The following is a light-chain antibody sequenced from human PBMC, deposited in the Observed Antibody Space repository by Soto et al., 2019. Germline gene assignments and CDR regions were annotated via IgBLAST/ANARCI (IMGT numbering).Light chain of an antibody. CDR2: KAS. CDR3: QQYNSYSRT. V-gene: IGKV1-5*03. J-gene: IGKJ1*01. CDR1: QSISSW. Sequence: DIQMTQSPSTLSASVGDRVTITCRASQSISSWLAWYQQKPGKAPKLLIYKASSLESGVPSRLSGSGSGTEFTLTISSMQPDDFATYYGQQYNSYSRTFGQGTKVEIK.